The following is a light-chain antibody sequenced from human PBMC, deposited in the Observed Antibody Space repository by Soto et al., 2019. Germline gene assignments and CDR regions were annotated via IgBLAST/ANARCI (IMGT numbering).Light chain of an antibody. V-gene: IGLV2-14*01. CDR1: SGEVGRYNH. CDR2: EVT. CDR3: FSYRGSSTSYV. J-gene: IGLJ1*01. Sequence: QSVLTQPASVSGSPGQSITISCAGTSGEVGRYNHVAWYQQHPGKAPKLMIYEVTKRPSGVSNRLSGSKSGNTSSLNISRLQDADEADYYCFSYRGSSTSYVFGPGTKVTVL.